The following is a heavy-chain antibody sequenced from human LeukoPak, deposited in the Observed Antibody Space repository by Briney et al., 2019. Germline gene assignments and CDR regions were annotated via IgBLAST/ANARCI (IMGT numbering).Heavy chain of an antibody. CDR3: AKESGYDFG. Sequence: GGSLRLSCAASGFTFSNYAMTWVRQAPGKGLEWVSSISISGDRTYYADSLKGRFIISRDNSKNTLFLQLNSLRAEDTAVYYCAKESGYDFGGGQGTPVTVSS. D-gene: IGHD5-12*01. J-gene: IGHJ4*02. V-gene: IGHV3-23*01. CDR1: GFTFSNYA. CDR2: ISISGDRT.